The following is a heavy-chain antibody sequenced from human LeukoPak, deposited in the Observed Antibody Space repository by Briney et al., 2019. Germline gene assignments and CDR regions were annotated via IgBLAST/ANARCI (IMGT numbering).Heavy chain of an antibody. CDR1: GGSISSYY. J-gene: IGHJ5*01. CDR2: ANT. Sequence: SETLSLTCTVSGGSISSYYWTWIRQPPGKGLEWIGANTNYNPSLKSRVTISVDTSKNQFSLKLNSVTAADTAVYYCARHYSSGWSDCWGQGTLVTVSS. D-gene: IGHD6-19*01. V-gene: IGHV4-59*08. CDR3: ARHYSSGWSDC.